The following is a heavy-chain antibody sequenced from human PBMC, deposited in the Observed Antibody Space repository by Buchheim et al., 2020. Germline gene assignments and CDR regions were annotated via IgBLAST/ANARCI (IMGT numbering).Heavy chain of an antibody. D-gene: IGHD3-3*01. Sequence: VQLVESGGGLVQPGGSLRLSCAASGFTFSNYWMTWVRQAPGKGLEWVANIKQDGSEKYYVDSMKGRFTISRDNAKNSLYLQMNSLRAEDTAVYYCARIKYYDFWSGRDGMDVWGQGTT. CDR1: GFTFSNYW. V-gene: IGHV3-7*01. CDR2: IKQDGSEK. J-gene: IGHJ6*02. CDR3: ARIKYYDFWSGRDGMDV.